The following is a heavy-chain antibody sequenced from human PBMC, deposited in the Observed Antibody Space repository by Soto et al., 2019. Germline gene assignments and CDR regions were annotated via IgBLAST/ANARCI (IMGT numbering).Heavy chain of an antibody. CDR2: IIPIFGTA. V-gene: IGHV1-69*01. Sequence: QVQLVQSGAEVKKPGSSVKVSCKASGGTFSSYAISWVRQAPGQGLEWMGGIIPIFGTANYAQKFQGRVTMTADESTSTAYMGLSSLRSEDTAVYYCAREYYYSSSESYYFDYWGQGTLVTVSS. CDR3: AREYYYSSSESYYFDY. CDR1: GGTFSSYA. J-gene: IGHJ4*02. D-gene: IGHD6-6*01.